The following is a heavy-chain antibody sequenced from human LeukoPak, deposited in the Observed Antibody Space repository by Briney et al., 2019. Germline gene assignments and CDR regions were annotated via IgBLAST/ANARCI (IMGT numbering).Heavy chain of an antibody. CDR1: GYTFTGYY. J-gene: IGHJ5*02. D-gene: IGHD5-18*01. Sequence: ASVKVSCKASGYTFTGYYMHWVRRAPGQGLEWMGWINPNSGGTNYAQKFQGRVTMTRDTSISTAYMELSRLRSDDTAVYYCARGGYSYGYGNYWFDPRGQGTLVTASS. CDR3: ARGGYSYGYGNYWFDP. V-gene: IGHV1-2*02. CDR2: INPNSGGT.